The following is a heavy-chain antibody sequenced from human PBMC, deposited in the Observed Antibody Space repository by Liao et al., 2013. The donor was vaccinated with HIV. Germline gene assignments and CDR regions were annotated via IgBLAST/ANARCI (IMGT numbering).Heavy chain of an antibody. CDR1: GGSVSSGDFY. CDR2: IYYSGST. V-gene: IGHV4-30-4*08. CDR3: ATDVAGRGGAFDI. D-gene: IGHD3-16*01. Sequence: QVQLQESGPGLVKPSQTLSLTCTVSGGSVSSGDFYWSWIRQPPGKGLEWIGYIYYSGSTYYNPSLKSRLTISVDTAKNQFSLKLRSLTAADTAVYFCATDVAGRGGAFDIWGRGRLVTVSS. J-gene: IGHJ3*02.